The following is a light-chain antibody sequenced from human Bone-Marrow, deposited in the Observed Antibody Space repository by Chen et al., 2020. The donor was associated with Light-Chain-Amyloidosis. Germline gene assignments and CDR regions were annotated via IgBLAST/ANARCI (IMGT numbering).Light chain of an antibody. V-gene: IGKV1-5*03. Sequence: DIQMTQSPSPLSASVGDRVTITCRASQSISSWLAWFQQKPGKAPNLLIYKASSLESGVPSRFSGSGSGTEFTLTISSLQPDDFATYYCQQYNSYSLTFGGGTRVEIE. CDR1: QSISSW. J-gene: IGKJ4*01. CDR3: QQYNSYSLT. CDR2: KAS.